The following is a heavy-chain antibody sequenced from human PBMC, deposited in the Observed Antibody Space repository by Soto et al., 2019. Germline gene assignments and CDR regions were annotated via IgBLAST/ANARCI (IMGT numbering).Heavy chain of an antibody. CDR3: ARGQFTGTTQGDWFDP. V-gene: IGHV4-59*01. CDR2: VYSSGST. D-gene: IGHD1-1*01. CDR1: GGSISSYY. J-gene: IGHJ5*02. Sequence: SETLSLTCTATGGSISSYYWNWIRQPPGKGLEWIGYVYSSGSTNYNPSLKNRVTISVGTSYNQFSLKLNSVTAADTAVYYCARGQFTGTTQGDWFDPWGQGTLVTVSS.